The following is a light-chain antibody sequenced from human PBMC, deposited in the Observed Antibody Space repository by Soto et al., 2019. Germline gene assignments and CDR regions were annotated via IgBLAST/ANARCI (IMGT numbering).Light chain of an antibody. Sequence: QSALTQAASVSGSPGQSITISCTGTSSDVGGYNYVSWYQQYPGKAPKLMIYGVSHRPSGVSNRFSGSKSGNTASLTFSGLQAEDEADYYCTSYTSTNTLVFGGGTKLTVL. V-gene: IGLV2-14*01. J-gene: IGLJ3*02. CDR2: GVS. CDR1: SSDVGGYNY. CDR3: TSYTSTNTLV.